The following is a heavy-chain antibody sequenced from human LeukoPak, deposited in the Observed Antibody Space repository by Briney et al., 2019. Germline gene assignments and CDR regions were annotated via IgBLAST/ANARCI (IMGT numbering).Heavy chain of an antibody. V-gene: IGHV3-23*01. J-gene: IGHJ3*02. CDR1: GFTFSSYA. D-gene: IGHD1-14*01. CDR3: AKDHRSVFHAFDI. Sequence: QPGGSLRLSCAASGFTFSSYAMSWVRLAPGKGLEWVSAISGSGGSTYYADSVKGRFTISRDNSKNTLYLQMNSLRAEDTAVYYCAKDHRSVFHAFDIWGQGTMVTVSS. CDR2: ISGSGGST.